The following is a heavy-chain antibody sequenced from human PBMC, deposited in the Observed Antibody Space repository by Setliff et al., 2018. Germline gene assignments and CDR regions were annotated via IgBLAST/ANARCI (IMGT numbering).Heavy chain of an antibody. CDR3: ARAADSYGPPRSYINV. CDR1: GFTFSSYS. D-gene: IGHD5-18*01. J-gene: IGHJ6*03. CDR2: ISSSSSTI. Sequence: GGSLRLSCAASGFTFSSYSMNWVRQAPGKGLEWVSYISSSSSTIYYADAVKGRFTISRDNAKNSLYLQMNTLRAEDTAVYYCARAADSYGPPRSYINVWGKGTTVTVSS. V-gene: IGHV3-48*01.